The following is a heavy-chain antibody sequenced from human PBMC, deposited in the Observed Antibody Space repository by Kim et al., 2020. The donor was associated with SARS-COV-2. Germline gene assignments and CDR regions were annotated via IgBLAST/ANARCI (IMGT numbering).Heavy chain of an antibody. V-gene: IGHV5-51*01. J-gene: IGHJ4*02. CDR3: ARRGNGYD. D-gene: IGHD5-12*01. CDR1: GYNFDNHW. Sequence: GESLKISCKTSGYNFDNHWIGWVRQRPGKVPEWVGIISPGDSTTQYGPSFLGQVTISADRSINTAYLQWTSLKASDTGMYYCARRGNGYDWGQGTLVTVSS. CDR2: ISPGDSTT.